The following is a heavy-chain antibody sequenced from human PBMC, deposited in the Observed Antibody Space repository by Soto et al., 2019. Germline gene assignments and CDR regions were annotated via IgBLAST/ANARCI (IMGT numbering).Heavy chain of an antibody. V-gene: IGHV1-69*06. J-gene: IGHJ6*01. CDR2: IIPIFGTA. Sequence: TSVKLSSKAPCGTFSSYAISWVGQAPGQGLEWMGGIIPIFGTANYAQRLQGRVTVTADKSTSRAYMELSSLRAEDTAVYYCARVSSLRGHSYLYAMEVWG. CDR1: CGTFSSYA. CDR3: ARVSSLRGHSYLYAMEV. D-gene: IGHD2-2*01.